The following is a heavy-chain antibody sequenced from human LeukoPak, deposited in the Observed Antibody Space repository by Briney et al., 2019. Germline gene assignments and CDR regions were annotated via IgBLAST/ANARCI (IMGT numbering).Heavy chain of an antibody. CDR3: ARDRHMLRVFDY. Sequence: GGSLRLPCAASGFTFSSYGMHWVRQAPGKGLEWVAVIWYDGSNKYYADSVKGRFTISRDNSKNTLYLQMNSLRAEDTAVYYCARDRHMLRVFDYWGQGTLVTVSS. J-gene: IGHJ4*02. D-gene: IGHD3-10*02. CDR1: GFTFSSYG. V-gene: IGHV3-33*08. CDR2: IWYDGSNK.